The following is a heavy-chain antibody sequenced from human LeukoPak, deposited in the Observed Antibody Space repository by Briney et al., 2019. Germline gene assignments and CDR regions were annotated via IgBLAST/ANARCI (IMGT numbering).Heavy chain of an antibody. CDR2: IYHSGST. J-gene: IGHJ4*02. D-gene: IGHD1-26*01. V-gene: IGHV4-4*02. CDR1: GFTFSSYW. Sequence: GSLRLSCAASGFTFSSYWMSWVRQAPGKGLEWIGYIYHSGSTYYNPSLKSRVTISVDRSKNQFSLKLSSVTAADTAVYYCAREWIVGATFDYWGQGTLVTVSS. CDR3: AREWIVGATFDY.